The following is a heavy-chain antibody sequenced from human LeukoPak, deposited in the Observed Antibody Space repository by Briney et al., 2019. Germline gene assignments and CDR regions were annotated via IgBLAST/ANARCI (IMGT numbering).Heavy chain of an antibody. CDR2: IYHSGST. CDR1: GGSISSSNW. D-gene: IGHD3-3*01. Sequence: SETLSLTCAVSGGSISSSNWWSWVRQPPGKGLEWIGEIYHSGSTNYNPSLKSRVTISVDTSKNQPFLKLSSVTAADTAVYYCARERRVRYYYYYMDVWGKGTTVTVSS. J-gene: IGHJ6*03. V-gene: IGHV4-4*02. CDR3: ARERRVRYYYYYMDV.